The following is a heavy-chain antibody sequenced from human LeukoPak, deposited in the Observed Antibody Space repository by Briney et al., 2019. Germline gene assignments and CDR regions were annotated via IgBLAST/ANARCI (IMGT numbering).Heavy chain of an antibody. J-gene: IGHJ2*01. Sequence: SQTLTLTCAISGDSVSSNSAAWNCIRQSPSRGLECLGRTYYRSKWYTDYAVSVKSRITIKPDTSKNQFSLQLNSVTPEDTAVYYCARQRDASNYVELWCFDLWGRGTLVTVSS. CDR1: GDSVSSNSAA. CDR3: ARQRDASNYVELWCFDL. CDR2: TYYRSKWYT. V-gene: IGHV6-1*01. D-gene: IGHD5-24*01.